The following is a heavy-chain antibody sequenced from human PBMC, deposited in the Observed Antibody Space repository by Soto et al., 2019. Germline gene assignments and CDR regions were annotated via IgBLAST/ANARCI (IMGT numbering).Heavy chain of an antibody. CDR2: INHSGST. J-gene: IGHJ6*02. Sequence: PSETLSLTCAVYGGSFSGYYWSWIRQPPGKGLEWIGEINHSGSTNYNLSLKSRVTISVDTSKNQFSLKLSSVTAADTAVYYCARGSSSNKYGMDVWGQGTTVTVSS. CDR3: ARGSSSNKYGMDV. D-gene: IGHD6-6*01. V-gene: IGHV4-34*01. CDR1: GGSFSGYY.